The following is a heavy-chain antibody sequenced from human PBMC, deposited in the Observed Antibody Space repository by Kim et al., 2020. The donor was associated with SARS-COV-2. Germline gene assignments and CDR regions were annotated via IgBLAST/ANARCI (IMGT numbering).Heavy chain of an antibody. J-gene: IGHJ4*02. CDR3: ARVEAGCSSTSCYSRSDY. Sequence: SVKVSCKASGGTFSSYTISWVRQAPGQGLEWMGRIIPILGIANYAQKFQGRVTITADKSTSTAYMELSSLRSEDTAVYYCARVEAGCSSTSCYSRSDYWGQGTLVTVSS. CDR1: GGTFSSYT. V-gene: IGHV1-69*02. D-gene: IGHD2-2*01. CDR2: IIPILGIA.